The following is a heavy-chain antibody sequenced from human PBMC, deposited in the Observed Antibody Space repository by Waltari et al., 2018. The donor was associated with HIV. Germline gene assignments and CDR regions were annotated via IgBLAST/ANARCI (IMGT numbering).Heavy chain of an antibody. CDR1: GFTFSSYG. Sequence: QVQLVESGGGVVQPGRSLRLSCAGSGFTFSSYGLHWVRQAPGKGLEWVAVIWYDGSNKYYADSVKGRFTISRDNSKNTLYLQMNSLRAEDTAVYYCARVGSDPHTAFDIWGQGTMVTVSS. V-gene: IGHV3-33*01. J-gene: IGHJ3*02. CDR2: IWYDGSNK. CDR3: ARVGSDPHTAFDI. D-gene: IGHD6-19*01.